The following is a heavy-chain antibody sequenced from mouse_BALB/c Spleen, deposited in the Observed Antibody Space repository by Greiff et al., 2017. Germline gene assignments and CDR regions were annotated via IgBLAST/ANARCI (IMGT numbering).Heavy chain of an antibody. CDR2: IRSKSNNYAT. J-gene: IGHJ4*01. CDR3: VRHNYYGSTYGYAMDY. CDR1: GFTFNTYA. D-gene: IGHD1-1*01. V-gene: IGHV10-1*02. Sequence: EAGGGLVQPKGSLKLSCAASGFTFNTYAMNWVRQAPGKGLEWVARIRSKSNNYATYYADSVKDRFTISRDDSQSMLYLQMNNLKTEDTAMYYCVRHNYYGSTYGYAMDYWGQGTSVTVSS.